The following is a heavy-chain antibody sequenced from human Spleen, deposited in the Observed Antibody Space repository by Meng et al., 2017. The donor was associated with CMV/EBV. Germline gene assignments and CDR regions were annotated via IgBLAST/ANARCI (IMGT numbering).Heavy chain of an antibody. CDR3: AKDAGGEIMWDD. Sequence: GESLKISCAASGFSFGDYAMCWVRQAPGKGLEWVAFIRSNGGDKFYGDSVKGRFTISRDNSKNTLYLEMKSLRVEDTAEYFCAKDAGGEIMWDDWSQGTLVTVSS. CDR1: GFSFGDYA. V-gene: IGHV3-30*02. D-gene: IGHD3-10*01. J-gene: IGHJ4*02. CDR2: IRSNGGDK.